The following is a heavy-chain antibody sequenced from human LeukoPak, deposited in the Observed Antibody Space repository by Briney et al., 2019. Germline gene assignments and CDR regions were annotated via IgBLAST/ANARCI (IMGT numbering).Heavy chain of an antibody. D-gene: IGHD5-18*01. J-gene: IGHJ4*02. CDR3: ARARDRGGRRGCSYGRGIFDY. Sequence: SETLSLTCAVYGGSFSGYYWSWIRQPPGKGLEWIGEINHSGSTNYNPSLKSRVTISVDTSKNQFSLKLSSVTAADTAVYYCARARDRGGRRGCSYGRGIFDYWGQGTLVTVSS. CDR2: INHSGST. V-gene: IGHV4-34*01. CDR1: GGSFSGYY.